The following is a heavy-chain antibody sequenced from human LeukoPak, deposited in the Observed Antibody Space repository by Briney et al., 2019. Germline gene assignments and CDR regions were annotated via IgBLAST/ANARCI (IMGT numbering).Heavy chain of an antibody. CDR1: GRSISSYY. D-gene: IGHD3-22*01. CDR2: IYYSGST. J-gene: IGHJ3*02. V-gene: IGHV4-59*08. CDR3: ACNYYDSSGYYADAFDI. Sequence: SETLSLTCTVSGRSISSYYWSCIRQPPGKGLEWIGYIYYSGSTNYNPSLKSRVTISVDTSKNQFSLKLSSVTAADTAVYYCACNYYDSSGYYADAFDIWGQRTMVTVSS.